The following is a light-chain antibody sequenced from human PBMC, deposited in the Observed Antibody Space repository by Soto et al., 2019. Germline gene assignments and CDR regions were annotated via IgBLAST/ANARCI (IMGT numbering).Light chain of an antibody. CDR1: SSDVGGYNY. CDR2: DVS. V-gene: IGLV2-11*01. Sequence: QSALTQPRSVSGSPGQSVTISCTGTSSDVGGYNYVSWYQQHPGKAPKLMIYDVSERPSGVPDRFSGSKSGNTASLTISGLQAEDEADYYCCSYAGTYTFVLFGGGTKVTVL. CDR3: CSYAGTYTFVL. J-gene: IGLJ2*01.